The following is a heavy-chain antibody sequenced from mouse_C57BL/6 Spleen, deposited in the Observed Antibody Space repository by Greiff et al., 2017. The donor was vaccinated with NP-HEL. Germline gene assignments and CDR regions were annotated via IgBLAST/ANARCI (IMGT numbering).Heavy chain of an antibody. D-gene: IGHD1-1*01. CDR3: ARVYYYGSSYVPYWYFDV. CDR1: GYTFTSYW. J-gene: IGHJ1*01. V-gene: IGHV1-52*01. Sequence: QVQLQQPGAELVRPGSSVKLSCKASGYTFTSYWMHWVKQRPIQGLEWIGNIDPSDSEPHYNQKFKDKATLTVDKSSSTAYMQLSSLTSEDSAVYYCARVYYYGSSYVPYWYFDVWGSGTTVTVSS. CDR2: IDPSDSEP.